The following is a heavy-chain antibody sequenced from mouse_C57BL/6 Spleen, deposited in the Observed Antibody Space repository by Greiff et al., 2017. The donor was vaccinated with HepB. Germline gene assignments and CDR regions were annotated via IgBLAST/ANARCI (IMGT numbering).Heavy chain of an antibody. CDR1: GYTFTDYY. CDR2: IYPGSGNT. Sequence: QVQLQQSGAELVRPGASVKLSCKASGYTFTDYYINWVKQRPGQGLEWIARIYPGSGNTYYNEKFKGKATLTAEKSSSTAYMQLSSLTSEDSAVYFCARRAQLSPYAMDYWGQGTSVTVSS. CDR3: ARRAQLSPYAMDY. J-gene: IGHJ4*01. D-gene: IGHD4-1*02. V-gene: IGHV1-76*01.